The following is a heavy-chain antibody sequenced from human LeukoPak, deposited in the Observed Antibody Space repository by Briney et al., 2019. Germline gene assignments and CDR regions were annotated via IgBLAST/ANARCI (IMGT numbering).Heavy chain of an antibody. Sequence: SQTLSLTCAISGDSVSSNSAAWNWIRQSPSRGLEWLGRTYYRSKWYNDYAVSVKSRITINPDTSKNQFSLQLNSVTPEDTAVYYCARGPRSIAAPYYYYYYYMDVWGKGTTVTVSS. V-gene: IGHV6-1*01. CDR3: ARGPRSIAAPYYYYYYYMDV. CDR2: TYYRSKWYN. J-gene: IGHJ6*03. CDR1: GDSVSSNSAA. D-gene: IGHD6-6*01.